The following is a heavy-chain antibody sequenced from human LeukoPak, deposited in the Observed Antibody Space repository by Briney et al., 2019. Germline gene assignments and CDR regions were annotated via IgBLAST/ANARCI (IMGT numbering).Heavy chain of an antibody. CDR2: ISYSGST. D-gene: IGHD1-26*01. Sequence: SETLSLTCTVSGGSISISNYYWGWIRQPPGKGLEFIGSISYSGSTYYNPSLKSRVTISVDTSKNQFSLKLSSVTAADTAVYYCATSGSYSYYYYYYMDVWGKGTTVTISS. V-gene: IGHV4-39*07. CDR1: GGSISISNYY. J-gene: IGHJ6*03. CDR3: ATSGSYSYYYYYYMDV.